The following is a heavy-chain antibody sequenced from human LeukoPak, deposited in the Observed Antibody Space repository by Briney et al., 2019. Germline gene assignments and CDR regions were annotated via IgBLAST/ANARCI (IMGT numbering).Heavy chain of an antibody. J-gene: IGHJ6*03. CDR2: IKEDGSDK. D-gene: IGHD1-26*01. CDR3: ARGRSGSYYYYYYMDV. V-gene: IGHV3-7*01. CDR1: GFTFSDYW. Sequence: GGSLRLSCAGSGFTFSDYWMTWVRQAPGKGLEWVANIKEDGSDKQYVDSEKGRFTISRDNAKNSLYLQMNSLRAKDTAVYYCARGRSGSYYYYYYMDVWGKGTTVTVSS.